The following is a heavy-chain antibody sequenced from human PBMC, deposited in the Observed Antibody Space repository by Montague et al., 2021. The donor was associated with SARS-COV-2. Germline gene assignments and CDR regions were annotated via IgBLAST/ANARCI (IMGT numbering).Heavy chain of an antibody. CDR2: ST. Sequence: STFYADSVKGRFTISRDNSKNPLYLQVNSLSAEDTAVYFCEKRPSGADNWGQGTLVTVSS. D-gene: IGHD1-26*01. J-gene: IGHJ4*02. V-gene: IGHV3-23*01. CDR3: EKRPSGADN.